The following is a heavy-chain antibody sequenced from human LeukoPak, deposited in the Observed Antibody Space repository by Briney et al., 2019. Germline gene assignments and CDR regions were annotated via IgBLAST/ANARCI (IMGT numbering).Heavy chain of an antibody. CDR1: GFSLSDYY. Sequence: GGSLRLSCAASGFSLSDYYMSWVRQPPGKGLEWVSYISSSSSYTINADSVKGRFTVFRDNAKNLVFLQMNRLRVEDTAVYYCARDRGYSRSSDYWGQGTLVTVSS. J-gene: IGHJ4*02. CDR2: ISSSSSYT. CDR3: ARDRGYSRSSDY. V-gene: IGHV3-11*06. D-gene: IGHD3-10*01.